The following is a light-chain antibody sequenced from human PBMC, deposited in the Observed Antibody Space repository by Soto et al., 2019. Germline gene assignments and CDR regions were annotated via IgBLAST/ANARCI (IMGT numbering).Light chain of an antibody. CDR2: DVS. V-gene: IGKV1-5*01. Sequence: DIPMTHSPSTLSASVGDRVTITCRASQTISSGLAWYQQKPGKAPKVLIYDVSILESGVPSRFSGSGSGTEFTLTISSLQPDDFATYYCQQYKSYKTFGQGTKVDIK. CDR3: QQYKSYKT. CDR1: QTISSG. J-gene: IGKJ1*01.